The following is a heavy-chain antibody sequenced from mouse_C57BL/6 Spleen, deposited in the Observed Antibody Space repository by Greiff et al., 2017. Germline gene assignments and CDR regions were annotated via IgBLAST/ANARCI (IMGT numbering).Heavy chain of an antibody. Sequence: VKVVESGAELARPGASVKLSCKASGYTFTSYGISWVKQRTGQGLEWIGEIYPRSDNTYYNEKFKGKATLTADKSSSTAYMELRSLTSEDSAVYFCARGGDYDGYYAMDYWGQGTSVTVSS. CDR3: ARGGDYDGYYAMDY. CDR2: IYPRSDNT. CDR1: GYTFTSYG. J-gene: IGHJ4*01. V-gene: IGHV1-81*01. D-gene: IGHD2-4*01.